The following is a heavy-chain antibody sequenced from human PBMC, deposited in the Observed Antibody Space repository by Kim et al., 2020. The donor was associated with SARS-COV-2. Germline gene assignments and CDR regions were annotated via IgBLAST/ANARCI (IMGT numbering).Heavy chain of an antibody. Sequence: NPAHKSRVTISVDTSKNQFSLKLSSVTAADTAVYYCARRANYGGNYAMDVWGQGTTVTVSS. J-gene: IGHJ6*02. D-gene: IGHD4-17*01. V-gene: IGHV4-30-2*04. CDR3: ARRANYGGNYAMDV.